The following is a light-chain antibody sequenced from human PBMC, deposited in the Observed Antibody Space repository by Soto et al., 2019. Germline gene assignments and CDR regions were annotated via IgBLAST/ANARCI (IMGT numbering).Light chain of an antibody. Sequence: QFVLTQPASVSGSPGQSITISCTGTSSDVGNYKYVSWYQQHPGKAPKLMIYEVSNRPSGVSNRFSGSKSGNTASLTISGLQAEDETDYYCFSYTSSGTYVFGTGTKVT. J-gene: IGLJ1*01. CDR1: SSDVGNYKY. CDR3: FSYTSSGTYV. V-gene: IGLV2-14*01. CDR2: EVS.